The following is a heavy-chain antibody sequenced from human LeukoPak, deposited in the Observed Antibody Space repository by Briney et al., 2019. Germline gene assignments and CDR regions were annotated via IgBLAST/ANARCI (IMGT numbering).Heavy chain of an antibody. D-gene: IGHD6-19*01. Sequence: SETLSLTCTVSGGSISNYYWSWIRQPPGKGLERIGYIYYTGTTNYNPSLKSRVTISLDTYKNQFSLKLTSVSAADTAVYYCARESSGHLNAFDNWGQGTMVTVSS. CDR3: ARESSGHLNAFDN. CDR2: IYYTGTT. J-gene: IGHJ3*02. CDR1: GGSISNYY. V-gene: IGHV4-59*01.